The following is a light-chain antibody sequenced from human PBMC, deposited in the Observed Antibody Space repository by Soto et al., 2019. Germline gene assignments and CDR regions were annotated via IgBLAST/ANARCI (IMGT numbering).Light chain of an antibody. CDR3: CSYAGSSTAI. V-gene: IGLV2-23*01. J-gene: IGLJ2*01. Sequence: QSVLTQPASVSGSPGQSITISCTGTSSDDGSDNLVSWYQQHPGKAPKLMSYEGSKRPSGVSNRFSGSKSGNTASLTISGLQAEDEADYYCCSYAGSSTAIFGGGTKVTVL. CDR1: SSDDGSDNL. CDR2: EGS.